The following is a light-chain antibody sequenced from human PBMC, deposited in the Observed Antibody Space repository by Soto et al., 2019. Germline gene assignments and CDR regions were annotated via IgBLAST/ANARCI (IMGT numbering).Light chain of an antibody. Sequence: EIVMTQSPATLSVSQGERATLSCRASQSVSSNLAWYQQKPGQAPRLLSYGASTRATGIPARFSGSGSGTEFTLTISSLQSEDFAVYYCQQYNNWPPPWTFGQGTKVEIK. CDR1: QSVSSN. J-gene: IGKJ1*01. V-gene: IGKV3-15*01. CDR3: QQYNNWPPPWT. CDR2: GAS.